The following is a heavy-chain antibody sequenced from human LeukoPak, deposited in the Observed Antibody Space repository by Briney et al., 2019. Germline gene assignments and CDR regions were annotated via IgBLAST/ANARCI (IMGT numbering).Heavy chain of an antibody. V-gene: IGHV3-21*01. CDR1: GVIFSSYA. CDR3: ARDPLRYFDWFDY. Sequence: PGGSLRLSCAASGVIFSSYAMSWVRQAPGKGLEWVSCISSSSSYISYADSVKGRFTISRDNAKNSLYLQMNSLRAEDTAVYYCARDPLRYFDWFDYWGQGTLVTVSS. CDR2: ISSSSSYI. D-gene: IGHD3-9*01. J-gene: IGHJ4*02.